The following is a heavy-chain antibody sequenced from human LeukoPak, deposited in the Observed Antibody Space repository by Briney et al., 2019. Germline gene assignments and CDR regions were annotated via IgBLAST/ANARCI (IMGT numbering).Heavy chain of an antibody. Sequence: GGSLRLSCAASGFTFSSYSMNWVRQAPGKGLEWVSSISSSSSYIYYADSVKGRFTISRDNAKNSLYLQMNSLRAEDTAVYYCAREYGDYSNYYYYMDVWGKGTTVTVSS. V-gene: IGHV3-21*01. D-gene: IGHD4-17*01. CDR3: AREYGDYSNYYYYMDV. J-gene: IGHJ6*03. CDR1: GFTFSSYS. CDR2: ISSSSSYI.